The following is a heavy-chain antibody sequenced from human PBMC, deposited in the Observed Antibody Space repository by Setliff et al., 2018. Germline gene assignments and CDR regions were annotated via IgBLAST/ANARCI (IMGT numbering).Heavy chain of an antibody. V-gene: IGHV4-34*01. CDR1: GESFSNNY. D-gene: IGHD7-27*01. J-gene: IGHJ4*02. CDR3: AKFGPLDLTGDWAFDN. Sequence: PSETLSLTCSVYGESFSNNYWSWIRQPPGKGLEWIGESNHSGSTSYNPSLKSRLTMSVDTSKNQFSLRLTSVTAADTAVYYCAKFGPLDLTGDWAFDNWGQGTLVTVSS. CDR2: SNHSGST.